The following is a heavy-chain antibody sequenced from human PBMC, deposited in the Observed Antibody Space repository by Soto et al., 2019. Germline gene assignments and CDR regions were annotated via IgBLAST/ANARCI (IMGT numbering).Heavy chain of an antibody. CDR1: GYTLTELS. J-gene: IGHJ4*02. Sequence: ASVKVSCKVSGYTLTELSMHWVRQAPGKGLEWMGGFDPEDGETIYAQKFQGRVTMTEDTSTDTAYMELSSLRSEDTAVYYCATASLGVVGATLGCDYWCQGNLGTV. D-gene: IGHD1-26*01. V-gene: IGHV1-24*01. CDR3: ATASLGVVGATLGCDY. CDR2: FDPEDGET.